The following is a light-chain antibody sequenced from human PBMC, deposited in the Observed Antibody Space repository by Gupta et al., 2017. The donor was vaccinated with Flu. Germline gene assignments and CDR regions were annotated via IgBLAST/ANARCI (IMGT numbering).Light chain of an antibody. Sequence: QLVLPQSPSASASLGASVKLTCTLSSGHSSYAIAWLQQQPEKGPRYLMKLNSDGSHTKGDGIPDRFSGSSSGAERYLTISSLQSEDEADYYCQTWGTGTWVFGGGTKLTVL. V-gene: IGLV4-69*01. CDR3: QTWGTGTWV. J-gene: IGLJ3*02. CDR1: SGHSSYA. CDR2: LNSDGSH.